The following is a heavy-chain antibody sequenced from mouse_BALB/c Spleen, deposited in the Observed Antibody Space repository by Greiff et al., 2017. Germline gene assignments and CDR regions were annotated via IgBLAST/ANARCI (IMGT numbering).Heavy chain of an antibody. Sequence: QVQLQQSGPELVKPGASVKMSCKASGYTFTSYYMYWVKQRPGQGLEWIGEINPSNGGTNFNEKFKSKATLTVDKSSSTAYMQLSSLTSEDSAVYYCTRSGGSGNLRFWFAYWGQGTLVTVSA. CDR1: GYTFTSYY. CDR3: TRSGGSGNLRFWFAY. D-gene: IGHD2-1*01. J-gene: IGHJ3*01. CDR2: INPSNGGT. V-gene: IGHV1S81*02.